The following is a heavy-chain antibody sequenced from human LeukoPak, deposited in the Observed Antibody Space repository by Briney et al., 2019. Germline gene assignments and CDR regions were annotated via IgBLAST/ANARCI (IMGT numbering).Heavy chain of an antibody. CDR2: INHSGST. CDR1: GGSFSGYY. CDR3: ARAQSLGRDYYYYGMDV. D-gene: IGHD2-21*01. Sequence: SETLSLTCAVYGGSFSGYYWSWIRQPPGKGLEWIGEINHSGSTNYNPSPKSRVTISVDTSKNQFSLKLSSVTAADTAVYYCARAQSLGRDYYYYGMDVWGQGTTVIVSS. J-gene: IGHJ6*02. V-gene: IGHV4-34*01.